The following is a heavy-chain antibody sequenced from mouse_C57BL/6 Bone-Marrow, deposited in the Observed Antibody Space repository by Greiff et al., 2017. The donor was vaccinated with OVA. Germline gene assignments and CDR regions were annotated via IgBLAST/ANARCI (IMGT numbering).Heavy chain of an antibody. CDR3: TRSYRNYGDFDY. D-gene: IGHD2-5*01. CDR2: IDPETGGT. V-gene: IGHV1-15*01. CDR1: GYTFTDYE. Sequence: QFQLQQSGAELVRPGASVTLSCKASGYTFTDYEMHWVKQTPVHGLEWIGAIDPETGGTAYNQKFKGKAILTADKSSSTAYMELRSLTSEDSAVYYCTRSYRNYGDFDYWGQGTTLTVSS. J-gene: IGHJ2*01.